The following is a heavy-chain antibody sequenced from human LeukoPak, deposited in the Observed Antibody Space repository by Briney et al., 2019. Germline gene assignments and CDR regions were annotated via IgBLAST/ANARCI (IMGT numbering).Heavy chain of an antibody. Sequence: GGSLRLSCAASGFTFSSYGMHWVRQAPGKGLEWVAVISYDGSNKYYADSVKGRFTISRDNSKNTLYLQMNSLRAEDTAVYYCARVVAGYVEPWGQGTLVTVSS. CDR2: ISYDGSNK. D-gene: IGHD2-2*01. V-gene: IGHV3-30*03. CDR3: ARVVAGYVEP. J-gene: IGHJ5*02. CDR1: GFTFSSYG.